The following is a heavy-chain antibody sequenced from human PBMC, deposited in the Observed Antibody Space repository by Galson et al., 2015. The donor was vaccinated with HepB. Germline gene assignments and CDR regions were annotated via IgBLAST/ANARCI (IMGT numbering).Heavy chain of an antibody. Sequence: SLRLSCAASGFTFSSYGMHWVRQAPGKGLEWVAVIWYDGSNKYYADSVKGRFTISRDNSKNTLYLQMNSLRAEDTAVYYCARAVSTPVLYFDLWGRGTLVTVSS. CDR2: IWYDGSNK. CDR3: ARAVSTPVLYFDL. CDR1: GFTFSSYG. J-gene: IGHJ2*01. V-gene: IGHV3-33*08.